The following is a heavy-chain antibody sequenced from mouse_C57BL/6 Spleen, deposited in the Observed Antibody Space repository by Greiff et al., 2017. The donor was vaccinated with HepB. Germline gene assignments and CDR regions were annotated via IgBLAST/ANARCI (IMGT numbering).Heavy chain of an antibody. CDR3: AVGDYGNYYDY. CDR2: INPSTGGT. Sequence: EVKLQESGPELVKPGASVKISCKASGYSFTGYYMNWVKQSPEKSLEWIGEINPSTGGTTYNQKFKAKATLTVDKSSSTAYMQLKSLTSEDSAVYYCAVGDYGNYYDYWGQGTTLTVSS. CDR1: GYSFTGYY. D-gene: IGHD2-1*01. J-gene: IGHJ2*01. V-gene: IGHV1-42*01.